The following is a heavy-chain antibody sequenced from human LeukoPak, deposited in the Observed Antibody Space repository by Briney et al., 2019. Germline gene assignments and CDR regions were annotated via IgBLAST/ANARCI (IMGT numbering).Heavy chain of an antibody. J-gene: IGHJ4*02. CDR3: AREPVAGTAPR. D-gene: IGHD6-19*01. Sequence: PGGSLRLSCAASGFTVSSNYMSWVRQAPGKGLERVSVIYSGGSTYYADSVKGRFTISRDNSKNTLYLQMNSLRAEDTAVYYCAREPVAGTAPRWGQGTLVTVSS. V-gene: IGHV3-53*01. CDR1: GFTVSSNY. CDR2: IYSGGST.